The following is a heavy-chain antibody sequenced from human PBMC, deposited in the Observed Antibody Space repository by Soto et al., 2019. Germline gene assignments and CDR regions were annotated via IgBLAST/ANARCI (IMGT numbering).Heavy chain of an antibody. CDR1: GGTFSSYA. CDR2: IIPIFGTA. V-gene: IGHV1-69*13. J-gene: IGHJ5*02. Sequence: ASVKVSCKASGGTFSSYAISWVRQAPGQGLEWMGGIIPIFGTANYAQKFQGRVTITADESTSTAYMELSSLRSEDTAVYYCARDRCSGGSCYPGNWFDPWGQGTMVTVSS. D-gene: IGHD2-15*01. CDR3: ARDRCSGGSCYPGNWFDP.